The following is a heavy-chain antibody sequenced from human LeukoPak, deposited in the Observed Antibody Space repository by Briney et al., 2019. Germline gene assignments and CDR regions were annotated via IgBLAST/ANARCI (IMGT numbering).Heavy chain of an antibody. Sequence: GGSLRLSCAASGFTFSGYAMSWVRQAPGKGLEWVSAISGSGGSTYYADSVKGRFTISRDNSKNTLYLQMNSLRAEDTAVYYCAKDSLWFGELSPFDYWGQGTLVTVSS. CDR3: AKDSLWFGELSPFDY. CDR2: ISGSGGST. CDR1: GFTFSGYA. V-gene: IGHV3-23*01. D-gene: IGHD3-10*01. J-gene: IGHJ4*02.